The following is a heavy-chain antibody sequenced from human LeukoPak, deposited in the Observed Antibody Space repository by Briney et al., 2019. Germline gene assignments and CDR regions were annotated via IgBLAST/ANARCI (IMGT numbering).Heavy chain of an antibody. J-gene: IGHJ4*02. CDR3: ARLRYNHRSFDS. CDR2: IYWNDDK. Sequence: SGPTLVKPTQTLTLTCTFSGFSLSTSGVGVGWIRQPPGKALGWLAVIYWNDDKYYSPSLRSRLTITKDTSKNQVVLTMANMDPVDTATYYCARLRYNHRSFDSCGQGALVTVSS. D-gene: IGHD1-1*01. V-gene: IGHV2-5*01. CDR1: GFSLSTSGVG.